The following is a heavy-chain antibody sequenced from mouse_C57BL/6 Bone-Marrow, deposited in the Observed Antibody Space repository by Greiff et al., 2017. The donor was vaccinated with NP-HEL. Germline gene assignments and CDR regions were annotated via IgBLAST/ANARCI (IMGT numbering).Heavy chain of an antibody. J-gene: IGHJ4*01. CDR3: ARGDYGSSRFGYAMDY. Sequence: VQLQQSGAELVKPGASVKISCKASGYAFSTYWMNWVKQRPGKGLEWIGQIYPRGGDTNYNGKFKGKVSLTADKSSSTAYMQLSSLTSEDAAVYFCARGDYGSSRFGYAMDYWGQGTSVTVSS. CDR1: GYAFSTYW. CDR2: IYPRGGDT. D-gene: IGHD1-1*01. V-gene: IGHV1-80*01.